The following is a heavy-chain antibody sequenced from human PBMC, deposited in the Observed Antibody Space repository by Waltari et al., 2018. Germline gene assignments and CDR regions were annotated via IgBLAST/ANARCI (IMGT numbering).Heavy chain of an antibody. J-gene: IGHJ4*02. CDR1: GGSLSGFY. CDR2: IYYSGDV. CDR3: ARWPSTQYEF. Sequence: QVQLQQWGASLLKPSETLSLTCAVYGGSLSGFYWSWIRQPPGKGLEGIGEIYYSGDVNYNPSLKSRLTISVDPSKNQFSLKLTSVTAADTAVYYCARWPSTQYEFWGQGTLVTVSS. D-gene: IGHD2-2*01. V-gene: IGHV4-34*01.